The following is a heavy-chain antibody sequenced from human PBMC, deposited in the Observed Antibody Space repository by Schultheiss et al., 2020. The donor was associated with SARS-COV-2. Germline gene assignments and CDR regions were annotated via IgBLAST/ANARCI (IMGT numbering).Heavy chain of an antibody. CDR3: ASHDYLAYCGGDCYPHAFDI. Sequence: SETLSLTCAVYGGSFSGYYWGWIRQPPGKGLEWIGYIYYSGSTNYNPTLKSRVTISVDTSKNQFSLKLSSVTAADTAVYYCASHDYLAYCGGDCYPHAFDIWGQGTMVTVSS. CDR2: IYYSGST. V-gene: IGHV4-59*08. D-gene: IGHD2-21*02. CDR1: GGSFSGYY. J-gene: IGHJ3*02.